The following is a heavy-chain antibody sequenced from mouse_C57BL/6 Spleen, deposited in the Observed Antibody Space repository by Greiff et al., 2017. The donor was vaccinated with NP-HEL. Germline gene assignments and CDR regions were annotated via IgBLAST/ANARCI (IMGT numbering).Heavy chain of an antibody. CDR2: ISSGGSYT. V-gene: IGHV5-6*01. CDR1: GFTFSSYG. Sequence: DVQLVESGGDLVKPGGSLKLSCAASGFTFSSYGMSWVRQTPDKRLEWVATISSGGSYTYYPDSVKGRFTISRDNAKNTLYLQMSSLKSEDTAMYYCARHQLGNYFDYWGQGTTLTVSS. J-gene: IGHJ2*01. CDR3: ARHQLGNYFDY. D-gene: IGHD4-1*02.